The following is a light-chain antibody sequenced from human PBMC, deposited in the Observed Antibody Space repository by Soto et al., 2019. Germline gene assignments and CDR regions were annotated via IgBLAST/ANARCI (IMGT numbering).Light chain of an antibody. CDR1: SSDVGGYNY. Sequence: QSVLTQPPSASGSPGQSVTISCTGTSSDVGGYNYVSWYQQHPGKAPKLIIYEVTKRPSGVPDRFSGSKSGNTASLTVSELQADDEADYYCSSYAGSNNLFGGGTQLTVL. V-gene: IGLV2-8*01. CDR3: SSYAGSNNL. CDR2: EVT. J-gene: IGLJ2*01.